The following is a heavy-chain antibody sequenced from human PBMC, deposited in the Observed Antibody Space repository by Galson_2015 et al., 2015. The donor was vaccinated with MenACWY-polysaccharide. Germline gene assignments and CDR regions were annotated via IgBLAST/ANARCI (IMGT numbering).Heavy chain of an antibody. CDR1: DYSIRSGYF. Sequence: ETLSLTCAVSDYSIRSGYFWGWIRQPPGKGLEWIASIFHSGTTYYNPSLKSRVTISVDTSKNQFSLKLSSVTAADTAVYYCARVEKYSGSFYILHWGQGTLVTVSS. CDR3: ARVEKYSGSFYILH. V-gene: IGHV4-38-2*01. D-gene: IGHD1-26*01. J-gene: IGHJ4*02. CDR2: IFHSGTT.